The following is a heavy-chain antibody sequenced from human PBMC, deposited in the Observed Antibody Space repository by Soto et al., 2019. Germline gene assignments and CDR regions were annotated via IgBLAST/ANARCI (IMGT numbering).Heavy chain of an antibody. V-gene: IGHV4-59*01. D-gene: IGHD3-3*01. CDR1: GGSISNFY. CDR3: ARINFEGYDFWSGYHGRYYYYGMDV. J-gene: IGHJ6*02. Sequence: SETLSLTCTVSGGSISNFYWSWILQPPGKGLEWIGYIYYSGSTNYNPSLKSRVTISVDTSKNQFSLKLSSVTAADTAVYYCARINFEGYDFWSGYHGRYYYYGMDVWGQGTTVTVSS. CDR2: IYYSGST.